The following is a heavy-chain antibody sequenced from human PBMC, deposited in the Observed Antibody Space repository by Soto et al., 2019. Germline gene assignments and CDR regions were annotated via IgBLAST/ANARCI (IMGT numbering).Heavy chain of an antibody. J-gene: IGHJ6*02. Sequence: GGSLRLSCAASGFTVSSNYMSWVRQAPGKGLEWVSVIYSGGSIYYADSVKGRFTISRDNAKNTLYLQMNSLRAEDTAVYYCARVLSSSPTSMDVWGQGTTVTVSS. CDR1: GFTVSSNY. CDR2: IYSGGSI. CDR3: ARVLSSSPTSMDV. V-gene: IGHV3-53*01. D-gene: IGHD6-13*01.